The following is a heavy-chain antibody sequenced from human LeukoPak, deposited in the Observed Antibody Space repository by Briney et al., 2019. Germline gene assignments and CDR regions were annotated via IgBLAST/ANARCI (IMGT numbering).Heavy chain of an antibody. D-gene: IGHD3-10*01. CDR3: ARDLRRELLLWFGEPKGWFDP. V-gene: IGHV1-8*01. Sequence: GASVKVSCKASGYTFTSYDINWVRQATGQGLEWMGWMNPNSGNTGYAQKLQGRVTMTTDTSTSTAYMELRSLRSDDTAVYYCARDLRRELLLWFGEPKGWFDPWGQGTLVTVSS. CDR1: GYTFTSYD. J-gene: IGHJ5*02. CDR2: MNPNSGNT.